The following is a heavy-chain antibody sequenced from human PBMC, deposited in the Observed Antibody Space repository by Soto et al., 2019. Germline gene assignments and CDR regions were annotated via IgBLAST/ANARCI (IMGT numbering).Heavy chain of an antibody. CDR1: GYTFTSYG. J-gene: IGHJ4*02. V-gene: IGHV1-18*01. Sequence: ASVKVSCKGSGYTFTSYGIAWVRQAPGQGPEWMGWISAHNDDTNYAQKLQGRVTMTTDTSTSTAYMELRSLRSDDTAVYYCARDLNGDYYDSSGYQYWGQGTLVTVSS. CDR3: ARDLNGDYYDSSGYQY. CDR2: ISAHNDDT. D-gene: IGHD3-22*01.